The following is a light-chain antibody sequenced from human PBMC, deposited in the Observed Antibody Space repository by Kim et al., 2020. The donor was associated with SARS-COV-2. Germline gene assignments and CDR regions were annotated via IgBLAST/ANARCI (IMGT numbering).Light chain of an antibody. CDR1: SSDVGSYNR. J-gene: IGLJ3*02. CDR2: EVS. V-gene: IGLV2-18*02. Sequence: QSVTISCTGTSSDVGSYNRVSWYQQSPGTAPKLMIYEVSNRPSGVPDRFSGSKSGNTASLSISGVQAEDEADYYCSSFTSRTTWVFGGGTKLTVL. CDR3: SSFTSRTTWV.